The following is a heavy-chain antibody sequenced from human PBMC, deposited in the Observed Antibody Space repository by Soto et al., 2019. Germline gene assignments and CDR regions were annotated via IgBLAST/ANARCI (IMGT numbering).Heavy chain of an antibody. D-gene: IGHD3-10*01. J-gene: IGHJ4*02. CDR1: GGSISSSSYY. CDR2: IYYSGST. CDR3: AWRKAGSHYFDY. Sequence: QLQLQESGPGLVKPSETLSLTCTVSGGSISSSSYYWGWIRQPPGKGLEWIGSIYYSGSTYYNPSLKSRVTISVDMSENQFNLRVNSVTAADTAVYYCAWRKAGSHYFDYWGQGTLVTVSS. V-gene: IGHV4-39*01.